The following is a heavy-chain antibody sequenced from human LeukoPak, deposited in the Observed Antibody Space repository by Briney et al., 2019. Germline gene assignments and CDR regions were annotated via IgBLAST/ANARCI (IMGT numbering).Heavy chain of an antibody. CDR1: GFTFSSYA. CDR2: ISGSGGST. Sequence: GGSLRLPCAASGFTFSSYAMSWVRQAPGKGLEWVSAISGSGGSTYYADSVKGRFTISRDNSKNTLYLQMNSLRAEDTAVYYCAKVNYYDSSGSYPPGYWGQGTLVTVSS. V-gene: IGHV3-23*01. J-gene: IGHJ4*02. D-gene: IGHD3-22*01. CDR3: AKVNYYDSSGSYPPGY.